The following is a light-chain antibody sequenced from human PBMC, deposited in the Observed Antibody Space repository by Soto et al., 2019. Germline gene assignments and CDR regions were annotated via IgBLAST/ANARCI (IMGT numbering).Light chain of an antibody. CDR2: EVS. Sequence: QSALTQPASVSGSPGQSITISCTGTSSDVGNNNFVSWYPQYPGKAPRLMIYEVSNRPSGVSERFAGSRSGNTDSLTISGLQAEDEAEYYFCSYATFRKLVFCGGTKLTVL. CDR3: CSYATFRKLV. V-gene: IGLV2-14*01. J-gene: IGLJ2*01. CDR1: SSDVGNNNF.